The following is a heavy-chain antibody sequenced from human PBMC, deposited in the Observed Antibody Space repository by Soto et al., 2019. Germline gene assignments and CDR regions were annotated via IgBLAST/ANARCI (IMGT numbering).Heavy chain of an antibody. V-gene: IGHV4-31*03. J-gene: IGHJ4*02. D-gene: IGHD2-2*01. Sequence: QVQLQESGPGLVKPSQTLSLTCTVSGGSIRTGGYYWSWFRQLPGEGLEWIGYIYYGGTSYYNPSLNSRVSISVDTSKNQFSLNLSSVTAADTAVYYCARTRYCSTTSCYGDFDCWGQGTLVTVSS. CDR1: GGSIRTGGYY. CDR2: IYYGGTS. CDR3: ARTRYCSTTSCYGDFDC.